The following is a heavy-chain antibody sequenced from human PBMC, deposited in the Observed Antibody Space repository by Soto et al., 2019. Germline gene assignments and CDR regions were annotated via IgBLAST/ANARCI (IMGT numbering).Heavy chain of an antibody. Sequence: ASVKVSCKASGYTFTNNDINWVRQAPGQGLEWIGWMNTNTNTTDSAEVFEGRVSLTWDTSISTAYMQLSSLRSEDTAVYYCASHPQLDFAEYFQPWGQGTLVTVSS. J-gene: IGHJ1*01. CDR2: MNTNTNTT. V-gene: IGHV1-8*01. CDR3: ASHPQLDFAEYFQP. D-gene: IGHD3-3*01. CDR1: GYTFTNND.